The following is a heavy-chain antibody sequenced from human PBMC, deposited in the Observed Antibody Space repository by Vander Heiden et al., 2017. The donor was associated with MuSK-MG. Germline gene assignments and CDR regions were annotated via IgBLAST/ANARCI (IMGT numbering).Heavy chain of an antibody. CDR1: TSGYY. Sequence: TSGYYWGWIRQPPGKGLEWIGAIYHFGNTYYNPSLKSRVTISVDTSKNQFSLRLKSVTAADTAIYYCAKHGGGSVDWFDPWGQGTRVTVSS. V-gene: IGHV4-38-2*01. CDR2: IYHFGNT. CDR3: AKHGGGSVDWFDP. J-gene: IGHJ5*02. D-gene: IGHD2-15*01.